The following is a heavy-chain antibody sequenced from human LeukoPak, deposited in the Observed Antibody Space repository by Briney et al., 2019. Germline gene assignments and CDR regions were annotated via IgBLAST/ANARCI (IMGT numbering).Heavy chain of an antibody. Sequence: SETLSLTCTVSGGSISSYYWSWIRQPPGKGLEWIGYIYYSGSTNYNPSLKSRVTISVDTSKNQFSLKLSSVTAADTAVCYCARESSYGDFDYWGQGTLVTVSS. CDR2: IYYSGST. V-gene: IGHV4-59*01. J-gene: IGHJ4*02. CDR1: GGSISSYY. CDR3: ARESSYGDFDY. D-gene: IGHD5-18*01.